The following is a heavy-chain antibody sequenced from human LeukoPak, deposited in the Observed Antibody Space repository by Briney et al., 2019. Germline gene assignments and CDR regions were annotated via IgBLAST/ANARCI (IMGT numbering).Heavy chain of an antibody. D-gene: IGHD2-8*01. CDR2: INPHSGDT. J-gene: IGHJ4*02. Sequence: ASVKVSCKASEYTFTGYYLHWVRQAPGQGLEWMGWINPHSGDTDYAQKFQGRVTMTRDTSISTAYMELSRLRSDDTAVYYCARWGGHCTSGLCYYFDCWGRGTLVTVSS. CDR1: EYTFTGYY. V-gene: IGHV1-2*02. CDR3: ARWGGHCTSGLCYYFDC.